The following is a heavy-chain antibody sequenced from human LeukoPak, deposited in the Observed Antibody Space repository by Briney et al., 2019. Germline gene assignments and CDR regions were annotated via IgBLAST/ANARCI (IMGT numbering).Heavy chain of an antibody. Sequence: SETLSLTCAVYGGSFSGYYWSWIRQPPGKGLEWIGEINHSGSTNYNPSLKSRVAISVDTSKNQFSLKLSSVTAADTAVYYCAASKGWFDPWGQGTLVTVSS. J-gene: IGHJ5*02. CDR2: INHSGST. CDR3: AASKGWFDP. CDR1: GGSFSGYY. V-gene: IGHV4-34*01.